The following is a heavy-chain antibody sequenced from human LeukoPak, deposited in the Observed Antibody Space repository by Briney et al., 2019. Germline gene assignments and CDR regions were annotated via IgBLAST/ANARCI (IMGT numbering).Heavy chain of an antibody. CDR3: ARFFDS. CDR2: INYSGTT. V-gene: IGHV4-39*01. J-gene: IGHJ4*02. Sequence: PAETLSLTCTVSGGANSNDNFYWGWVRQPPGKGLEWVGCINYSGTTYYNPSLRGRVSISVDTSRTQFFLRLSSVPAAHTSVYYCARFFDSWGQGTLVTV. CDR1: GGANSNDNFY.